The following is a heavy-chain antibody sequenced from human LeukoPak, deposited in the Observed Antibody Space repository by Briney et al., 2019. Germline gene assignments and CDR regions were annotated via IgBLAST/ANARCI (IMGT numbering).Heavy chain of an antibody. CDR2: ISYGGSNK. Sequence: GGSLRLSCAASGFTFNSYAMHWVRQAPGKGLEWVAVISYGGSNKYYGDSVKGRFTISRATSRNTLSLQMNSLRAEDTAVYYCAKDRDYYGSGGMDVWGQGTTVTVTS. CDR3: AKDRDYYGSGGMDV. J-gene: IGHJ6*02. CDR1: GFTFNSYA. V-gene: IGHV3-30*18. D-gene: IGHD3-10*01.